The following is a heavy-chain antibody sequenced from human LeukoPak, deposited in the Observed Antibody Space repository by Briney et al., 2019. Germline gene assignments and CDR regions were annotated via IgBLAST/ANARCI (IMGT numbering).Heavy chain of an antibody. CDR1: GFTFSSYA. CDR2: IYSGGST. D-gene: IGHD3-3*01. V-gene: IGHV3-66*02. Sequence: GGSLRLSCAASGFTFSSYAMSWVRQAPGKGLEWVSVIYSGGSTYYADSVKGRFTISRDNSKNTLYLQMNSLRAEDTAVYYCAKSYYDFPYYMDVWGKGTTVTVSS. CDR3: AKSYYDFPYYMDV. J-gene: IGHJ6*03.